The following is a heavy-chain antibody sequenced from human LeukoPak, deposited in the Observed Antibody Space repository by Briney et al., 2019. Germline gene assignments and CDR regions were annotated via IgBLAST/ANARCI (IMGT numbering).Heavy chain of an antibody. CDR1: GGSISSYY. CDR2: IYYSGST. J-gene: IGHJ6*02. V-gene: IGHV4-59*01. D-gene: IGHD6-19*01. Sequence: SETLSLTRTVSGGSISSYYWSWIRQPPGKGLEGIGYIYYSGSTNYNPPLKSRVTISVDTSKNQFSLKLSSVTAADTAVYYCARASSGWYEYYYYGIDVWGQGTTVTVSS. CDR3: ARASSGWYEYYYYGIDV.